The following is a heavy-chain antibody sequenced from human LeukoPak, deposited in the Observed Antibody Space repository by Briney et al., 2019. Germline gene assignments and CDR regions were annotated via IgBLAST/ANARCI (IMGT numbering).Heavy chain of an antibody. Sequence: SETLSLTCAVYGGSFSGYYWSWIRQPPGKGLEWIGEINHSGSTNYNPSLKSRVTISVDTSKNQFSLKLSSVTAADTAVYYCASPPFLGGDYADYWGQGTLVTVSS. CDR2: INHSGST. J-gene: IGHJ4*02. CDR1: GGSFSGYY. V-gene: IGHV4-34*01. D-gene: IGHD2/OR15-2a*01. CDR3: ASPPFLGGDYADY.